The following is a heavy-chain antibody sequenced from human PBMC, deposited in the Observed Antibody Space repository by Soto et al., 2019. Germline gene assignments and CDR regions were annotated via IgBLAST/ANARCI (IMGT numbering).Heavy chain of an antibody. CDR2: ISKSGGGT. J-gene: IGHJ4*02. CDR3: AKTSSLFDY. V-gene: IGHV3-23*01. D-gene: IGHD6-13*01. CDR1: GFTFSNYA. Sequence: EVQLLESGGGLVQPGGCLRLSCAASGFTFSNYAMSWVRQAPGKGLEWVSSISKSGGGTYYADSVKGRFTISRDNSKNTLYLQMNSLKAEDTAVYSCAKTSSLFDYWGQGTLVTVSS.